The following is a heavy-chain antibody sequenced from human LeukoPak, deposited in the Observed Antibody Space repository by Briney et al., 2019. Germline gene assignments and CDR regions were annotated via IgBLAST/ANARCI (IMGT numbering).Heavy chain of an antibody. Sequence: EASVEVSCKASGYTFTSYGISWVRQAPGQGLEWMGWISAYNGNTNYAQKLQGRVTMTTDTSTSTAYMELRSLRSDDTAVYYCARVRLATVTTGWFDPWGQGTLVTVSS. J-gene: IGHJ5*02. D-gene: IGHD4-17*01. CDR1: GYTFTSYG. V-gene: IGHV1-18*01. CDR3: ARVRLATVTTGWFDP. CDR2: ISAYNGNT.